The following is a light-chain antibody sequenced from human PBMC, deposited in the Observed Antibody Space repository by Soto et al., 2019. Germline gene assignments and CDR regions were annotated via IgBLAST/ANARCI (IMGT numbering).Light chain of an antibody. CDR1: QSVHTF. CDR2: GAS. CDR3: HKRSNWPPDT. J-gene: IGKJ5*01. Sequence: EIVLTQSPDTLSLSPGEGASLSCRASQSVHTFLAWYQQKPGQAPRLLIYGASTRATGVPARFSGSGSGTDFTLTISRLEPEDFAVYYCHKRSNWPPDTFGQGTRLEI. V-gene: IGKV3-11*01.